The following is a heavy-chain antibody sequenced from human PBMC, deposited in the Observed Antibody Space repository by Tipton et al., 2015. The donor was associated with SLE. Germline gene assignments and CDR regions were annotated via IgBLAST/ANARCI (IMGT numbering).Heavy chain of an antibody. CDR3: ARDPRGYSSGWYAFDI. V-gene: IGHV4-59*01. D-gene: IGHD6-19*01. Sequence: TLSLTCAVYGGSFTSYYWSWIRQPPGKGLEWIGYIYYSGSTNYNPSLKSRVTISVDTSKNQFSLKLSSVTTADTAVYYCARDPRGYSSGWYAFDIWGQGTMVTVSS. CDR1: GGSFTSYY. J-gene: IGHJ3*02. CDR2: IYYSGST.